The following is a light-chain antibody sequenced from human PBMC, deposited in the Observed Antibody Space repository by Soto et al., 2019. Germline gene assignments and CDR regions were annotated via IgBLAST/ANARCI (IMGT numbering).Light chain of an antibody. J-gene: IGLJ2*01. Sequence: QLVLTQPASVSGSPGQSITISCTGTSSDIGSYNLVSWYQQHPGKAPKLMIYEGNKRPSGVSNRFSVSKSGNTASLTISGLQAEDEADYYCCSYAGNNTLVFGGGTKVTVL. CDR1: SSDIGSYNL. CDR2: EGN. V-gene: IGLV2-23*01. CDR3: CSYAGNNTLV.